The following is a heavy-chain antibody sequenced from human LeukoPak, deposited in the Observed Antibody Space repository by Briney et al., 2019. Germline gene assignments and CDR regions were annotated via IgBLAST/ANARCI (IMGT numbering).Heavy chain of an antibody. D-gene: IGHD6-19*01. CDR2: ISSSSSYM. J-gene: IGHJ6*02. CDR3: ARELYSYSSGWYQGMDV. CDR1: GFTFSSYS. V-gene: IGHV3-21*01. Sequence: GGSLRLSCAASGFTFSSYSMNWVRQAPGKGLEWVSSISSSSSYMYYADSVKGRFTISRDNAKNSLYLQMNSLRAEDTAVYYCARELYSYSSGWYQGMDVWGQGTTVTVSS.